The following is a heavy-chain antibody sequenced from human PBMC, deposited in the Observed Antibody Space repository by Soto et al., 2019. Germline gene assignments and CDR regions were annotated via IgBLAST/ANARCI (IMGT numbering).Heavy chain of an antibody. CDR1: GFTFSSYG. J-gene: IGHJ4*02. V-gene: IGHV3-33*01. CDR3: ARDRVAGPHAYYFDY. Sequence: QVQLVESGGGVVQPGRSLRLSCAASGFTFSSYGMHWVRQAPGKGLEWVAVIWYDGSNKYYADSVKGRFTISRDNSKNTLYLQMNSLRAEDTAVYYCARDRVAGPHAYYFDYWGQGTLVTVSS. CDR2: IWYDGSNK. D-gene: IGHD6-19*01.